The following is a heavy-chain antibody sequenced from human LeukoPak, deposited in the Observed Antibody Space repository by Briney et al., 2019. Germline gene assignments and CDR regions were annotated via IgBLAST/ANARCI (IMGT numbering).Heavy chain of an antibody. CDR2: ISYSGST. V-gene: IGHV4-59*01. Sequence: SETLSLTCTVSGGTITSYHWSWIRQPPGKGLEWIGYISYSGSTNYNPSLKSRVTISLDTSKNQFSLKLSSVTAADTAVYYCASGGYCGSTSCYPNWFDPWGQGTLVTVSS. J-gene: IGHJ5*02. CDR1: GGTITSYH. D-gene: IGHD2-2*01. CDR3: ASGGYCGSTSCYPNWFDP.